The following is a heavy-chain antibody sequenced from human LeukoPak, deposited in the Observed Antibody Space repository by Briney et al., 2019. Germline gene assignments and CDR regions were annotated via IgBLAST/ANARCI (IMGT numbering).Heavy chain of an antibody. J-gene: IGHJ6*03. Sequence: GGSLRLSCAASGFTFSSYAMTWVRLAPGRGLEWVSAISGSGGSTFYAGSVKGRFTISRDNSKNRLYLQMNSLGAEDTALYYCAKDLLVGRHYYYYMDVWGKGTTVTVSS. CDR3: AKDLLVGRHYYYYMDV. CDR1: GFTFSSYA. V-gene: IGHV3-23*01. D-gene: IGHD2-15*01. CDR2: ISGSGGST.